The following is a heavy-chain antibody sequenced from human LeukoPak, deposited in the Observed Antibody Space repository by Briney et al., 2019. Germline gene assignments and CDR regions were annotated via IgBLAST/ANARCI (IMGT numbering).Heavy chain of an antibody. CDR2: LNEDGGRT. CDR3: AKDEGYDPSGNFLFHFNY. J-gene: IGHJ4*02. Sequence: GGSLRLSCAASGFTFRSYAMSWVRQAPGKGLEWVSVLNEDGGRTLYADSVKGRFTISRDISQNTAYLHMNSLRAEDTAVYYCAKDEGYDPSGNFLFHFNYWGQGTLVTVSS. D-gene: IGHD3-22*01. V-gene: IGHV3-23*01. CDR1: GFTFRSYA.